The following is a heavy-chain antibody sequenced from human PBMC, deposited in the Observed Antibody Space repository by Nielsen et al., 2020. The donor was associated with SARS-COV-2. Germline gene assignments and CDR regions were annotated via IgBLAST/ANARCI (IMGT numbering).Heavy chain of an antibody. CDR2: ISSSGSTI. J-gene: IGHJ6*02. V-gene: IGHV3-48*03. CDR3: ASDPGFGESPTPGYYYYGMDV. D-gene: IGHD3-10*01. Sequence: VRQAPGKGLEWVSYISSSGSTIYYADSVKGRFTISRDNAKNSLYLQMNSLRAEDTAVYYCASDPGFGESPTPGYYYYGMDVWGQGTTVTVSS.